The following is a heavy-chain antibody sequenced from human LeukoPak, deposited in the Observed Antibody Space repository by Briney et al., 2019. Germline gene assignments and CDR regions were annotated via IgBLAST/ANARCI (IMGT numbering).Heavy chain of an antibody. Sequence: SETLSLTCAVYGGSFSGYYWSWIRQPPGKGLEWIGEINRSGSTNYNPSLKSRVTISVDTSKNQFSLKLSSVTAADTAVYYCARGGGILTSYYYYMDVWGKGTTVTVSS. V-gene: IGHV4-34*01. J-gene: IGHJ6*03. CDR2: INRSGST. D-gene: IGHD4-23*01. CDR3: ARGGGILTSYYYYMDV. CDR1: GGSFSGYY.